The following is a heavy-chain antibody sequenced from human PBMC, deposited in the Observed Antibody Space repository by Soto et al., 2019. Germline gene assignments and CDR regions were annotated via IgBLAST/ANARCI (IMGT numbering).Heavy chain of an antibody. D-gene: IGHD6-13*01. CDR1: GGSFSGYY. V-gene: IGHV4-34*01. Sequence: SETLSLTCAVYGGSFSGYYWTWIRQPPGTGLEWIGGINHSGSTNYNPSLKSRVTISVDTSKNQFSLNLSSVTAADTAVYYCARRGSSSWHRNWGQGTLVTVSS. CDR3: ARRGSSSWHRN. CDR2: INHSGST. J-gene: IGHJ4*02.